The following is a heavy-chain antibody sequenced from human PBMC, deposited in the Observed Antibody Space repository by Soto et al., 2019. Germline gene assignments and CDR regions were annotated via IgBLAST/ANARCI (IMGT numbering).Heavy chain of an antibody. D-gene: IGHD3-22*01. CDR1: GGRFSNYV. J-gene: IGHJ5*02. Sequence: SVKVSGKVSGGRFSNYVISWVRQAPGHGLEWLGRIIPIFNSTKYAQSFQGRVTITADKSTSTASLELSSLRSDDTALYFCAKEMGDYYDSSGSWFDPWGQGTLVTVSS. V-gene: IGHV1-69*06. CDR3: AKEMGDYYDSSGSWFDP. CDR2: IIPIFNST.